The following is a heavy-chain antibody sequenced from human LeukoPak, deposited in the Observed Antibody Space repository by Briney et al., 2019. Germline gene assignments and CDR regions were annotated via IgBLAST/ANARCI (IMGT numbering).Heavy chain of an antibody. J-gene: IGHJ2*01. D-gene: IGHD2-2*01. CDR3: ARGYCSSTSCPDFDL. Sequence: SETLSLTCNVSGDSISSYYWSWIRQPPGKGLDWIGYIYYSGSTNYNPSLKSRVTISVDTSKNQFSLKLSSVTAADTAVYYCARGYCSSTSCPDFDLWGRGTLVTVSS. V-gene: IGHV4-59*01. CDR1: GDSISSYY. CDR2: IYYSGST.